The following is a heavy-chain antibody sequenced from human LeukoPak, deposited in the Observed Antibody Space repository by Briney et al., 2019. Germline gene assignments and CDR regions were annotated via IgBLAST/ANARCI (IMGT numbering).Heavy chain of an antibody. Sequence: ASVKVSCKASGYTFTSYYMHWVRQAPGQGLEWMGIINPSGGSTSYAQKFQGRVTMTRDMSTSTVYMELSSLRSEDTAVYYCAAPLPTTTVNSGNYYYYMDVWGKGTTVTVSS. CDR3: AAPLPTTTVNSGNYYYYMDV. D-gene: IGHD4-17*01. J-gene: IGHJ6*03. CDR1: GYTFTSYY. V-gene: IGHV1-46*01. CDR2: INPSGGST.